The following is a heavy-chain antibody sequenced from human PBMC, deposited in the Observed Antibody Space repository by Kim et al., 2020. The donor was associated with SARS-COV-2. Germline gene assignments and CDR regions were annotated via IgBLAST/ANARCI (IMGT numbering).Heavy chain of an antibody. CDR2: IYYSGST. V-gene: IGHV4-31*03. D-gene: IGHD3-3*01. Sequence: SETLSLTCTVSGGSISSGGYYWSWIRQHPGKGLEWIGYIYYSGSTYYNPSLKSRVTISVDTSKNQFSLKLSSVTAADTAVYYCARGELGHDFWSGHIGYWGQGTLVTVSS. J-gene: IGHJ4*02. CDR3: ARGELGHDFWSGHIGY. CDR1: GGSISSGGYY.